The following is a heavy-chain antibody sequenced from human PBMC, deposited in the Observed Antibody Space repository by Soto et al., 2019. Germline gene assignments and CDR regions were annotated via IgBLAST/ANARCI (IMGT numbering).Heavy chain of an antibody. V-gene: IGHV3-9*01. CDR3: PRIAAAGIEVHGMDV. Sequence: GGSLRLSCAASGFTFDDYAMHWVRQAPGKGLEWVSGISWNSGSIGYADSVKGRFTISRDNAENSLYLQMNSLRAEDTALYYCPRIAAAGIEVHGMDVWGQGTTVTVSS. D-gene: IGHD6-13*01. J-gene: IGHJ6*02. CDR2: ISWNSGSI. CDR1: GFTFDDYA.